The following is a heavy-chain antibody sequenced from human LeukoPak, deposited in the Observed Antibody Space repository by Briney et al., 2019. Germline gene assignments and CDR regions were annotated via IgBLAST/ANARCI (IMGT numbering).Heavy chain of an antibody. Sequence: GGSLRLSCAASGFTFSSYAMHWVRQAPGKGLEWVAVISYDGSNKYYADSVKGRFTISRDNSKNTLYLQMNSLRAEDTAVYYCAILASSADGFDYWGQGALVTVSS. J-gene: IGHJ4*02. CDR2: ISYDGSNK. V-gene: IGHV3-30-3*01. D-gene: IGHD6-6*01. CDR3: AILASSADGFDY. CDR1: GFTFSSYA.